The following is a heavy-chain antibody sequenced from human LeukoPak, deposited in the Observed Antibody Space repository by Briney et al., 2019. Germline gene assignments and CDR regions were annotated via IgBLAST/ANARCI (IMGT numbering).Heavy chain of an antibody. V-gene: IGHV3-74*01. J-gene: IGHJ5*02. CDR1: GFTFSSYW. D-gene: IGHD3-16*01. CDR2: ISTDGSST. Sequence: GSLRLSCAASGFTFSSYWMHWVRQGPGKGLGWVSRISTDGSSTDYADSVKGRFTISRENAKNTLYLQMNSLRAEDTAVYYCARTRTLPIAGGFDTWGQGSLVTVSS. CDR3: ARTRTLPIAGGFDT.